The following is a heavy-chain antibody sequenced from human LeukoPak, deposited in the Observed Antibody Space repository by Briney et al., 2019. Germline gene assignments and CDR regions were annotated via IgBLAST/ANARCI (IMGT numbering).Heavy chain of an antibody. CDR1: GGTFSSYA. CDR2: IIPILGIA. V-gene: IGHV1-69*04. CDR3: ARARRGNAFDI. J-gene: IGHJ3*02. Sequence: SVKLSCKASGGTFSSYAISWVRRAPGQGLEWMGRIIPILGIANYAQKFQGRVTITSDKSTSTAYMELSSLRSADTAVFYCARARRGNAFDIWGQGTMVTVSS. D-gene: IGHD1-1*01.